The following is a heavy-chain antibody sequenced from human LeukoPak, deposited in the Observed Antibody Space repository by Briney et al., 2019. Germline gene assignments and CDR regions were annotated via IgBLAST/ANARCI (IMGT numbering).Heavy chain of an antibody. D-gene: IGHD3-16*02. Sequence: PGRSLRLSCAASGFTFSSYAMHWVRQAPGKGLEWVAVISYDGSNKYYADSVKGRFTISRDNSKNTLYLQMNSLRAEDTAVYYCARDADIGLRLGELSFAGFGYWGQGTLVTVSS. J-gene: IGHJ4*02. CDR3: ARDADIGLRLGELSFAGFGY. CDR1: GFTFSSYA. V-gene: IGHV3-30*04. CDR2: ISYDGSNK.